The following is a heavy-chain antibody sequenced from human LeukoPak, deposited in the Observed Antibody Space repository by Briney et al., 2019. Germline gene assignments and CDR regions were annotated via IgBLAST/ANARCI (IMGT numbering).Heavy chain of an antibody. Sequence: PGRSLRLSCAASGFTFSSYGMHWVRQAPGEGLEWVAVISYDGSNKYYADSVKGRFTISRDNSKNTLYLQMNSLRAEDTAVYYCAKKRGIYGDHARYFDYWGQGTLVTVSS. J-gene: IGHJ4*02. V-gene: IGHV3-30*18. CDR1: GFTFSSYG. CDR3: AKKRGIYGDHARYFDY. D-gene: IGHD4-17*01. CDR2: ISYDGSNK.